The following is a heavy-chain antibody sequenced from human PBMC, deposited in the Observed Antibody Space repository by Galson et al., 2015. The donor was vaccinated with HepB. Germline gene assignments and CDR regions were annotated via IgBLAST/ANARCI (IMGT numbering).Heavy chain of an antibody. V-gene: IGHV3-21*01. CDR3: ARVGDYYDSSGYVDPFDI. D-gene: IGHD3-22*01. J-gene: IGHJ3*02. CDR2: ISSSSNYI. CDR1: GFTFSIYS. Sequence: SLRLSCAASGFTFSIYSINWVRQAPGKGLEWVSSISSSSNYIDYADSVKGRFTISRDDAKNSLYLQMNSLRAEDTAVYYCARVGDYYDSSGYVDPFDIWGQGTMVTVSS.